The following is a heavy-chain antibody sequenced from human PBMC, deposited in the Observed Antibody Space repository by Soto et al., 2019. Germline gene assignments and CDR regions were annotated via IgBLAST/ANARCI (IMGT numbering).Heavy chain of an antibody. D-gene: IGHD2-21*02. CDR1: GFAFNGYG. Sequence: QGQLVESGGGVVQPGTSLRLSCGASGFAFNGYGMHWVRQAPGKGLEWVAAISYDGQNRYYADSMRGRITISRDNSNNTRVLEMNGLRAGDTGVYYCAKDNVAGVTAGIGNGMGVWGRGTPVTVSS. CDR2: ISYDGQNR. V-gene: IGHV3-30*18. J-gene: IGHJ6*02. CDR3: AKDNVAGVTAGIGNGMGV.